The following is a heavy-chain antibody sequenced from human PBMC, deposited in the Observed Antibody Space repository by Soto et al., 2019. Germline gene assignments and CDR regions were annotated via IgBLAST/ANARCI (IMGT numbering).Heavy chain of an antibody. CDR1: GASTVSHYH. CDR3: ALALGPTTGLDY. Sequence: QVQLQESGPGLVKPSQALSLTCSVSGASTVSHYHWPWIPQPPGKGLEWMGYIFNSGTTFYNPSLTSRLSISMDTSGNHFSLELRSVTAADTAVYYCALALGPTTGLDYWGQGTLVTVSS. V-gene: IGHV4-31*02. D-gene: IGHD1-26*01. CDR2: IFNSGTT. J-gene: IGHJ4*02.